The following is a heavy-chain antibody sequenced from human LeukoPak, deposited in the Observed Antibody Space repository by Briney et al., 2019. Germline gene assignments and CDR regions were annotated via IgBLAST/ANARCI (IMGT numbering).Heavy chain of an antibody. D-gene: IGHD3-22*01. J-gene: IGHJ6*03. V-gene: IGHV3-33*01. Sequence: GRSLRLSCAASGFTFSSYGMHWVRQAPGKGLEWVAVIWYDGSNKYYADSVKGRFTISRDNSKNTLYLQMNSLRAEDTAVYYCARAGITMIVVVNYYMDVWGKGTTVTVSS. CDR2: IWYDGSNK. CDR3: ARAGITMIVVVNYYMDV. CDR1: GFTFSSYG.